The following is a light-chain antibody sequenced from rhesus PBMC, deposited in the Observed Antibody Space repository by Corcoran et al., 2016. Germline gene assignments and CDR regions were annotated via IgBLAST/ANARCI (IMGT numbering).Light chain of an antibody. CDR2: EVR. CDR1: SSDIGGYTR. V-gene: IGLV2-13*03. J-gene: IGLJ1*01. CDR3: HSSESSGTYI. Sequence: QAAPTQSPSVSGSPGQSVTISCTGTSSDIGGYTRVSWYQQYPGKAPKFLIYEVRTRPSGVSDRFSVSKSGNAASLTISGLQAEDEADYYCHSSESSGTYIFGSGTRLTVL.